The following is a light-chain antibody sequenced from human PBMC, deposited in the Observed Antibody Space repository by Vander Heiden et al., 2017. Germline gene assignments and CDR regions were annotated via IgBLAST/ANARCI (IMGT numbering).Light chain of an antibody. V-gene: IGLV2-8*01. CDR1: SNDVGGYNY. CDR3: SSYAGSNNWV. CDR2: EVS. J-gene: IGLJ3*02. Sequence: QSALTQPPSAPGSPGQSVTTSCTGTSNDVGGYNYVSWYQQHPGKAPKLMIYEVSKRPSGVPDRFSGSKSGNTASLTVSGLQAEDEADYYCSSYAGSNNWVFGGGTKLTVL.